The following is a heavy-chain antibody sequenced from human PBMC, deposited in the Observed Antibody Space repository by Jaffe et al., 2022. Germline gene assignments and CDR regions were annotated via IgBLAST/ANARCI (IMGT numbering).Heavy chain of an antibody. CDR3: ARIPRPQWLRRNYYFDY. J-gene: IGHJ4*02. CDR1: GFSLSTSGMC. Sequence: QVTLRESGPALVKPTQTLTLTCTFSGFSLSTSGMCVSWIRQPPGKALEWLALIDWDDDKYYSTSLKTRLTISKDTSKNQVVLTMTNMDPVDTATYYCARIPRPQWLRRNYYFDYWGQGTLVTVSS. CDR2: IDWDDDK. V-gene: IGHV2-70*01. D-gene: IGHD5-12*01.